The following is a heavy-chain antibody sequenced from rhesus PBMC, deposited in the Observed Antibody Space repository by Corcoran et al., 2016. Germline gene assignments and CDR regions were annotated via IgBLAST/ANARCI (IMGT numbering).Heavy chain of an antibody. D-gene: IGHD5-24*01. V-gene: IGHV4-80*01. CDR1: GGSISSSNW. J-gene: IGHJ4*01. CDR2: INGNSGSP. CDR3: ARSYGGYHLGFDY. Sequence: QVQLQESGPAVVKPSETLSLTCAVSGGSISSSNWWSWIRKPPGKGLEWIGEINGNSGSPNYHPTLKSRVTISKDASKNQCSLKLSSVTAADTAVYYCARSYGGYHLGFDYWGQGVLVTVSS.